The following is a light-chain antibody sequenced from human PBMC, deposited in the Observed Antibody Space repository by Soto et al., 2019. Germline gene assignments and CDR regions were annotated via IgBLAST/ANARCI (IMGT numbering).Light chain of an antibody. CDR3: QQYESTPPT. V-gene: IGKV4-1*01. J-gene: IGKJ2*01. CDR1: QSVLYSSNNKNY. CDR2: WAS. Sequence: DIVMTQSPDSLAVSPGERATINFKSSQSVLYSSNNKNYVAWYQQKPGQPPKLLIYWASTWESGVPDRFRGRGSGTDFTLTITSLQAEDVAVYYCQQYESTPPTFGQGTKLEIK.